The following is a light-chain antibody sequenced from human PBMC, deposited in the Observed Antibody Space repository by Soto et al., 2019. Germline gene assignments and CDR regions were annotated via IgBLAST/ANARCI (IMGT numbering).Light chain of an antibody. CDR3: QQYSQWPIT. CDR1: QSINNN. V-gene: IGKV3-15*01. CDR2: GIS. Sequence: EIFFTQSPVTLSVSPGERATLSCRASQSINNNYLAWYQQKPGQARRILLFGISTRDTGVPARFSGSGSGTEFTLSISRLQSEDFEVYSCQQYSQWPITFGQGTRLEIK. J-gene: IGKJ5*01.